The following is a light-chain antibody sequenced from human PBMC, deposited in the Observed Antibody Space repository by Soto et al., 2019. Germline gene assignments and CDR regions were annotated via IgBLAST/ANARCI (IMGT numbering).Light chain of an antibody. V-gene: IGKV3-20*01. CDR2: GAS. Sequence: EIVLTQSPGTLSLSPGERATLSCRASQSVSSSYLAWYQQKPGQAPRLLIYGASSRATGIPDRFSGSGSGTDFTLTISRLEPEDFSVYYFHQYLSSPPYPFGQGTKLEIK. J-gene: IGKJ2*01. CDR1: QSVSSSY. CDR3: HQYLSSPPYP.